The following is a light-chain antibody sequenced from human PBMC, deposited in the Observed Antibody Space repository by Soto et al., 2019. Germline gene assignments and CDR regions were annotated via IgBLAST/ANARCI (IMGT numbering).Light chain of an antibody. Sequence: DIQMTQSPSSLSASVGDRVTITCRASQSISNFLNWYQQKPGKAPELLIYAASSLHSGVPSRFSGSGSGTNFTLTISSLQPEDFATYSCQQSYTTPYTFGQATKLEIK. CDR2: AAS. CDR3: QQSYTTPYT. V-gene: IGKV1-39*01. CDR1: QSISNF. J-gene: IGKJ2*01.